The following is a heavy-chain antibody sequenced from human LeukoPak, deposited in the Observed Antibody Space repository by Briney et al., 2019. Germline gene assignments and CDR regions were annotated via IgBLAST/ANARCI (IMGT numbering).Heavy chain of an antibody. J-gene: IGHJ4*02. V-gene: IGHV5-51*01. CDR1: GYSFTNYW. CDR2: IYPGDSDT. D-gene: IGHD1-7*01. Sequence: GESLKISCKGSGYSFTNYWIGWVRQMPGKGLEWMGIIYPGDSDTRYSPSFQGQVTISADRSFGTAYLQWGSLKASDSAMYYCARREATTEYFDFWGQGTLVTVSS. CDR3: ARREATTEYFDF.